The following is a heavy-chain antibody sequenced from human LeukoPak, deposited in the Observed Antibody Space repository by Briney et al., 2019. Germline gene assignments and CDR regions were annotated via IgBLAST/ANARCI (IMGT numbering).Heavy chain of an antibody. CDR3: AINTLDCWSYKHSFYI. CDR2: INPSSGGT. V-gene: IGHV1-2*02. CDR1: GYTFTGYY. D-gene: IGHD3-3*01. Sequence: GASVKVSCKASGYTFTGYYMHWVRQAPGQGLEWMGWINPSSGGTNYAQKFQGRVTMTRDTSISTAYMELSRLRSDETAVYYCAINTLDCWSYKHSFYIWGQGTMVTVSS. J-gene: IGHJ3*02.